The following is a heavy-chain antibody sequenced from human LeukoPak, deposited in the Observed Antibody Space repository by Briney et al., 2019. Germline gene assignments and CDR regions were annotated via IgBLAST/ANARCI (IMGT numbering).Heavy chain of an antibody. CDR1: GYTFTGYY. CDR2: INPNSGGT. V-gene: IGHV1-2*02. D-gene: IGHD3-22*01. J-gene: IGHJ4*02. Sequence: ASVKVSCKPSGYTFTGYYMHWVRQAPGQGLEWMGWINPNSGGTNYAQKLQGRVTMTRDMSISTAYMELSRLRSDDTAVYYCARERLGPYDSSGYYSDFDYWGQGTLVTVSS. CDR3: ARERLGPYDSSGYYSDFDY.